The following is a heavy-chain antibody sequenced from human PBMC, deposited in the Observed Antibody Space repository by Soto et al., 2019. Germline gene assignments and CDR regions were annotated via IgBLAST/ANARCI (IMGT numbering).Heavy chain of an antibody. CDR2: ISYDGSNK. CDR3: ARDGNVDTAMPSPLDY. Sequence: GGSLRLSCAASGFTFSSYAMHWVRQAPGKGLEWVAVISYDGSNKYYADSVKGRFTTSSDNSKNTRYLQMNSLRAEDTAVYYCARDGNVDTAMPSPLDYWGQGTLVTVSS. V-gene: IGHV3-30-3*01. CDR1: GFTFSSYA. J-gene: IGHJ4*02. D-gene: IGHD5-18*01.